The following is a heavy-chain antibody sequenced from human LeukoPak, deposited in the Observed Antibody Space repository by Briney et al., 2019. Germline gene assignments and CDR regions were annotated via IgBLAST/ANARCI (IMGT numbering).Heavy chain of an antibody. V-gene: IGHV1-2*02. Sequence: ASVKVSCKASGYTFTGYYIHWVRQAPGQGLEWMGWINPNGGGTNYAQKFQGRVTMTRDTSISTAYMELNRLTSDDTDVYYCARGRYGGGYGGRNSGVIDSWGQGTLVTVSS. J-gene: IGHJ4*02. D-gene: IGHD4-23*01. CDR2: INPNGGGT. CDR3: ARGRYGGGYGGRNSGVIDS. CDR1: GYTFTGYY.